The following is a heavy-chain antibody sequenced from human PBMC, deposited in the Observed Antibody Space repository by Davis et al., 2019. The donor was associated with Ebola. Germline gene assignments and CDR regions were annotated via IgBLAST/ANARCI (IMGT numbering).Heavy chain of an antibody. V-gene: IGHV3-30*02. CDR2: IRYDGSNK. Sequence: GGSLRLSCAASGFTFSSYGMHWVRQAPGKGLEWVAFIRYDGSNKYYADSVKGRFTISRDNSKNTLYLQMNSLRAEDTAVYYCAKDGSSYSSGWYYWGQGTLVTVSS. J-gene: IGHJ4*02. D-gene: IGHD6-19*01. CDR1: GFTFSSYG. CDR3: AKDGSSYSSGWYY.